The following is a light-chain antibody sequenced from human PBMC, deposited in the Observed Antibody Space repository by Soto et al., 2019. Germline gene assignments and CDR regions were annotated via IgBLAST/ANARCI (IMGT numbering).Light chain of an antibody. CDR3: LQHNTYPWT. J-gene: IGKJ1*01. V-gene: IGKV1-17*01. Sequence: DIQMTQSPSSLSASVGDRVIITCRASQGIGDDLGWYQQKPGKAPKRLIYAASSLQSGVPSRFRGSGSGTYFTLTISSLQPDDFASYYCLQHNTYPWTFGPGTKVEVK. CDR1: QGIGDD. CDR2: AAS.